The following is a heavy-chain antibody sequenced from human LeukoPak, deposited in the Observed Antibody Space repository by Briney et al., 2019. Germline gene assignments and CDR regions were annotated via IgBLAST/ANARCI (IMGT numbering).Heavy chain of an antibody. V-gene: IGHV1-46*01. J-gene: IGHJ5*02. CDR1: GYTFTSYY. Sequence: ASVKVSCKASGYTFTSYYMHWVRLAPGQGLEWMGIINPSGGSTSYAQKFQGRVTMSRDMSTSTVYMELSSLRSEDTAVYYCTKARQWLVGGLDPWGQGTLVTVSS. CDR3: TKARQWLVGGLDP. CDR2: INPSGGST. D-gene: IGHD6-19*01.